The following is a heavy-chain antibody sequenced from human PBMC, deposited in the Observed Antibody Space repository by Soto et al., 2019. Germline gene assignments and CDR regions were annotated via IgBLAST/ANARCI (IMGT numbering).Heavy chain of an antibody. CDR1: GFTFSNAW. CDR3: AKASRAAAGTIY. D-gene: IGHD6-13*01. V-gene: IGHV3-15*07. J-gene: IGHJ4*02. Sequence: GGSLRLSCAASGFTFSNAWMNWVRQAPGKGLEWVGRIKSKTDGGTTDYAAPVKGRFTISRDNSKNTLYLQMNSLRAEDTAVYYCAKASRAAAGTIYWGQGTLVTVSS. CDR2: IKSKTDGGTT.